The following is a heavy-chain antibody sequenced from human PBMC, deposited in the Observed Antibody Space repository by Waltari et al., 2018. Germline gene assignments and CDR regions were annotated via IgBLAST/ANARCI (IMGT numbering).Heavy chain of an antibody. CDR1: GFVFSSFW. V-gene: IGHV3-74*01. CDR3: VREQINSRDALDL. CDR2: IDGGDIGG. D-gene: IGHD4-4*01. J-gene: IGHJ3*01. Sequence: EQKLVQSGGGSIQTGGSLRLSCEGSGFVFSSFWMHWVRQAPGKGLEWVSRIDGGDIGGFDADSVKGRFTGSRDWARSSVYLQMDSLKVEDTAVYYCVREQINSRDALDLWGPGTLVSVSS.